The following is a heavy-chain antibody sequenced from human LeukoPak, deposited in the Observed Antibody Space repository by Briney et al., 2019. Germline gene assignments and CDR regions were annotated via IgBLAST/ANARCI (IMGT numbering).Heavy chain of an antibody. CDR1: GGSISSYY. D-gene: IGHD6-6*01. J-gene: IGHJ5*02. Sequence: PSETLSLTCTVSGGSISSYYWSWSRQPPGKGLEWIGYIYYSGSTNYNPSLKSRVTISVDTSKNQFSLKLSSVTAADTAVYYCARAEYSSSSGSIWFDPWGQGTLVTVSS. CDR3: ARAEYSSSSGSIWFDP. V-gene: IGHV4-59*01. CDR2: IYYSGST.